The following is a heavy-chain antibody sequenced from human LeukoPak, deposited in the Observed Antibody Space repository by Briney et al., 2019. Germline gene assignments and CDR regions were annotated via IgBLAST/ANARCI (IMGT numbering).Heavy chain of an antibody. Sequence: GGSLRLSCAASGFTFADYAMHWVRQAPGKGLEWVAGISWNSGSIGYADSVNGRFTISRDNAKNSLYLQMNSLRAEDTALYYCARWGSNYFDYWGQGTLVTVSS. V-gene: IGHV3-9*01. CDR1: GFTFADYA. J-gene: IGHJ4*02. CDR3: ARWGSNYFDY. D-gene: IGHD3-16*01. CDR2: ISWNSGSI.